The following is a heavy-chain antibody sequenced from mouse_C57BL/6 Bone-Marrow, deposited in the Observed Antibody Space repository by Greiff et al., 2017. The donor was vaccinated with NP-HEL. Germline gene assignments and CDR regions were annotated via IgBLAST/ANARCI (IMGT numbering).Heavy chain of an antibody. CDR1: GFNIKDDY. V-gene: IGHV14-4*01. CDR2: IDPENGDT. Sequence: EVKLEESGAELVRPGASVKLSCTASGFNIKDDYMHWVKQRPEQGLEWIGWIDPENGDTEYASKFQGKATITADTSSNTAYLQLSSLTSEDTAVYYCTPYYGSFAYWGQGTLVTVSA. J-gene: IGHJ3*01. CDR3: TPYYGSFAY. D-gene: IGHD1-1*01.